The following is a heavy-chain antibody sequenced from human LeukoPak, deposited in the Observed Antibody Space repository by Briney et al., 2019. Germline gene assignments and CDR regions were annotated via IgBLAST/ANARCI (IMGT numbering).Heavy chain of an antibody. CDR3: ARDHWGIVENGYDYFYYDMDV. CDR1: GGSFSTSG. CDR2: VIPSCGTP. D-gene: IGHD7-27*01. V-gene: IGHV1-69*05. Sequence: ASVKVSCKASGGSFSTSGFSWVRQAPGQGREWMGGVIPSCGTPSYAQKFQGRVTITTDESTSTAYMELSSLRSEDTAVYYCARDHWGIVENGYDYFYYDMDVWGQGTTVTVSS. J-gene: IGHJ6*02.